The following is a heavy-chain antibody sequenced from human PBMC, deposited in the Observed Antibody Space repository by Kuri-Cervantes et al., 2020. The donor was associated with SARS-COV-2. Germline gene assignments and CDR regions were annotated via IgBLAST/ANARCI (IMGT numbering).Heavy chain of an antibody. CDR2: INHSGST. CDR1: GGSFSGYY. D-gene: IGHD6-13*01. Sequence: GSLRLSCAVYGGSFSGYYWSWIRQPPGKGLEWIGEINHSGSTNYNPSLKSRVTVSVDTSKNQFSLKLSSVTAADTAVYYCASSSRAGTHFDYWGQGTLVTVSS. V-gene: IGHV4-34*01. J-gene: IGHJ4*02. CDR3: ASSSRAGTHFDY.